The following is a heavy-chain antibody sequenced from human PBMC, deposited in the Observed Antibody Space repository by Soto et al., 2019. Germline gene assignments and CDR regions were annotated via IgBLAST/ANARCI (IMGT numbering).Heavy chain of an antibody. CDR3: ARCLATVNSCYYYGMDV. J-gene: IGHJ6*02. Sequence: EVQLVESGGDLVQPGGSLRLSCAASGFTFSTYAMHWVRQAPGKGLEYVSTISNDGGTTYYANSVKGRFTISRDNSKNTLYLQMGSLRAEDMAVYSCARCLATVNSCYYYGMDVWGQGTTVTVSS. CDR2: ISNDGGTT. CDR1: GFTFSTYA. D-gene: IGHD4-17*01. V-gene: IGHV3-64*01.